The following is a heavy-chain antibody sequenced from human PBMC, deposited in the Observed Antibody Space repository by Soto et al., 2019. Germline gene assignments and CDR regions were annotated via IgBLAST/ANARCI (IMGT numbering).Heavy chain of an antibody. J-gene: IGHJ6*02. CDR3: AKGTRSCSTTSCYTVYYGMDV. V-gene: IGHV3-23*01. D-gene: IGHD2-2*02. Sequence: GGSLRLSCAASGFPFSSYAMTWVRQAPGMGLEWVSAINGGGGTTYNADSVKGRFTISRANSKNTLYLQMNSLRAEDTAVYYCAKGTRSCSTTSCYTVYYGMDVWGQGTTVAVYS. CDR1: GFPFSSYA. CDR2: INGGGGTT.